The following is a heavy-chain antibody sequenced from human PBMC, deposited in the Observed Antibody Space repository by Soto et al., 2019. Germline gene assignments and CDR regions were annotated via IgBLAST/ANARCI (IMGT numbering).Heavy chain of an antibody. D-gene: IGHD1-26*01. J-gene: IGHJ5*02. Sequence: QVQLVQSGAEVKKPGASVKVSCKASGYTFTSYGISWVRQAPGQGLEWMGWISAYNGNTNYAQKLQGRVTTTTDTATSTVYMELRSLGSDATAVYYCARARGSSYCFDPWGQGTLVTVSS. CDR3: ARARGSSYCFDP. V-gene: IGHV1-18*01. CDR2: ISAYNGNT. CDR1: GYTFTSYG.